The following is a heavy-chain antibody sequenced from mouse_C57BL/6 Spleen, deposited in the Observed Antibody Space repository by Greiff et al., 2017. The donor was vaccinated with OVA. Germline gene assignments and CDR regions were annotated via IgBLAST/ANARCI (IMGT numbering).Heavy chain of an antibody. V-gene: IGHV5-4*01. CDR3: ARDNGYDGFDY. Sequence: DVHLVESGGGLVKPGGSLKLSCAASGFTFSSYAMSWVRQTPEKRLEWVATISDGGSYTYYPDNVKGRFTISRDNATNNLYLQMSHLKSEDTAMYYCARDNGYDGFDYWGQGTTLTVSS. D-gene: IGHD2-2*01. CDR1: GFTFSSYA. J-gene: IGHJ2*01. CDR2: ISDGGSYT.